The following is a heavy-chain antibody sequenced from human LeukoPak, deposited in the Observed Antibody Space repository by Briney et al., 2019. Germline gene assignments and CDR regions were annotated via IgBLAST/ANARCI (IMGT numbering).Heavy chain of an antibody. J-gene: IGHJ4*02. CDR2: IYYSGST. CDR1: GGSISSYY. D-gene: IGHD1-14*01. V-gene: IGHV4-59*08. CDR3: ARKKGSRTYFDY. Sequence: PSETLSLTCTVSGGSISSYYWSWIRQPPGKGLEWIGYIYYSGSTNYNPSLKSRVTISVDTSKNQFSLKLSSVTAADTAVYYCARKKGSRTYFDYWGQGTLVTVSS.